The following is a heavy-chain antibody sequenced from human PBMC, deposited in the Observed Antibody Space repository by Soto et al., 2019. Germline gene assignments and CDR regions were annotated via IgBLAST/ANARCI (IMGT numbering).Heavy chain of an antibody. D-gene: IGHD2-2*01. V-gene: IGHV4-39*01. J-gene: IGHJ5*01. CDR2: IYYSGST. CDR1: GGSISSSSYY. CDR3: ARTSSSTSSCFEAAGGWVGDNWFDP. Sequence: SETLSLTCTVSGGSISSSSYYWGWIRQPPGKGLEWIGSIYYSGSTYYNPSLKSRVTISVDTSKNQFSLKLSSVTAADTAVYYCARTSSSTSSCFEAAGGWVGDNWFDPWGQGTTVTVSS.